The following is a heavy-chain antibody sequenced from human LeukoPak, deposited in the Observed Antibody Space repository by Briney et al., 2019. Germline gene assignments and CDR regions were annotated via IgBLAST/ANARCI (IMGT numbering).Heavy chain of an antibody. J-gene: IGHJ5*02. D-gene: IGHD5-18*01. CDR3: AKGSADTAYSNWFDP. CDR1: GFTFSSYW. Sequence: PGGSLRLSCAASGFTFSSYWMSWVRQAPGKGLEWVANIKQDGSEKYYVDSVKGRFTISRDNSKNTLYLQMNSLRAEDTAVYYCAKGSADTAYSNWFDPWGQGTLVTVSS. CDR2: IKQDGSEK. V-gene: IGHV3-7*03.